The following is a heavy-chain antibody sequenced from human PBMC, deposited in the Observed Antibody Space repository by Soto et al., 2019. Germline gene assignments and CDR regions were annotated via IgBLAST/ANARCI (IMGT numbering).Heavy chain of an antibody. CDR2: ISYDGSNK. Sequence: GGSLRLSCAASGFTFRNYAMHWVRQAPGKGLECVAVISYDGSNKYYADSVKGRFTISRDNAKNTLYLQMKSLRVEDTALYYCAKDGGWSLAVAGXFDYWGPGTQVTVSS. V-gene: IGHV3-30-3*01. J-gene: IGHJ4*02. CDR1: GFTFRNYA. CDR3: AKDGGWSLAVAGXFDY. D-gene: IGHD6-19*01.